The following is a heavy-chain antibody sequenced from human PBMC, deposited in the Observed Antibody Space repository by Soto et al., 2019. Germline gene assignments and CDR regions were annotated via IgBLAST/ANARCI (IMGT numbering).Heavy chain of an antibody. CDR2: IYYSGST. V-gene: IGHV4-39*01. Sequence: SETLSLTCTVSGGSISSSSYYWGWIRQPPGKGLEWIGSIYYSGSTYYNPSLKSRVTISVDTSKNQFSLKLSSVTAADTAVYYCVLPDCSGGSCYGFRNYYMDVWGKGTTVTVSS. CDR1: GGSISSSSYY. J-gene: IGHJ6*03. D-gene: IGHD2-15*01. CDR3: VLPDCSGGSCYGFRNYYMDV.